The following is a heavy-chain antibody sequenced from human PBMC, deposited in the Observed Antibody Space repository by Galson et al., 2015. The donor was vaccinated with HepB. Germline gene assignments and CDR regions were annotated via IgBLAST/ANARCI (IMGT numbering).Heavy chain of an antibody. CDR1: GFTFSSYA. Sequence: SLRLSCAASGFTFSSYAMHWVRQAPGKGLEWVAVISYDGSNKYYADSVKGRFTISRDNSKNTLYLQMNSLRAEDTAVYYCARDGWFGESALDYWGQGTLVTVSS. CDR2: ISYDGSNK. V-gene: IGHV3-30-3*01. J-gene: IGHJ4*02. D-gene: IGHD3-10*01. CDR3: ARDGWFGESALDY.